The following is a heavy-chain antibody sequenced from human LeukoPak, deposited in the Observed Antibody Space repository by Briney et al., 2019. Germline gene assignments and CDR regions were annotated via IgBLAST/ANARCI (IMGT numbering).Heavy chain of an antibody. Sequence: GGSLRLSCAASGFTFSSYSMSWVRQAPGKGLEWVANIKQDGSEKYYVDSVKGRFTISRDNAKNSLYLQMNSLRAEDTAVYYCARAMLDFWSGYSVGFDYWGQGTLVTVSS. V-gene: IGHV3-7*01. CDR1: GFTFSSYS. CDR2: IKQDGSEK. J-gene: IGHJ4*02. CDR3: ARAMLDFWSGYSVGFDY. D-gene: IGHD3-3*01.